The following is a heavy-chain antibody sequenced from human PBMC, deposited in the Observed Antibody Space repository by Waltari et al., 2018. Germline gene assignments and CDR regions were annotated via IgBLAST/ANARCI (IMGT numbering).Heavy chain of an antibody. J-gene: IGHJ3*02. V-gene: IGHV4-38-2*02. Sequence: QVQLQESGPGLVKPSETLSLTCTVSGYSISSGYYWGWIRQPPGKGLEWIGSIYHSGSTYYNPSLKSRVTISVDTSKTQFSLKLSSVTAADTAVYYCARVDYFMVQGDAFDIWGQGTMVTVSS. CDR2: IYHSGST. CDR3: ARVDYFMVQGDAFDI. D-gene: IGHD3-10*01. CDR1: GYSISSGYY.